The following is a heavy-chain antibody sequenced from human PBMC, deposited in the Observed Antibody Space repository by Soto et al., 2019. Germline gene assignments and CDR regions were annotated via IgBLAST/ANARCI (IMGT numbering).Heavy chain of an antibody. J-gene: IGHJ4*02. CDR1: GFTFGDYA. CDR3: AKDRGSSWPQYYFDY. D-gene: IGHD6-13*01. Sequence: GGSLRLSCTASGFTFGDYAMSWFRQAPGKGLEWVSAISGSGGSTYYADSVKGRFTISRDNSKNTLYLQMNSLRAEDTAVYYCAKDRGSSWPQYYFDYWGQGTLVTVSS. CDR2: ISGSGGST. V-gene: IGHV3-23*01.